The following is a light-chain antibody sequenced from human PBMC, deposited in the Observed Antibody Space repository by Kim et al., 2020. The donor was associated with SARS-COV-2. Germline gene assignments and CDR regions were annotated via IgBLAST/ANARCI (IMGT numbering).Light chain of an antibody. Sequence: LSLSPGERATLSCRASQSVSSSYLAWYQQKPGQAPRLLIYGASSRATGIPDRFSGSGSGTDFTLTISRLEPEDFAVYYCQQYGSTFGQGTKVDIK. CDR1: QSVSSSY. J-gene: IGKJ1*01. CDR2: GAS. CDR3: QQYGST. V-gene: IGKV3-20*01.